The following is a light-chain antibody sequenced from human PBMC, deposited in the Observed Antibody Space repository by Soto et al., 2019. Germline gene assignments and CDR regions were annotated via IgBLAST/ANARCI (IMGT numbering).Light chain of an antibody. J-gene: IGKJ1*01. Sequence: DIQMTQSPSTLSASVGDRVTITCRASQSISSWLAWYQQKPGKAPKLLIYKASSLESGVPSRFSGSGSGTEFTLTISSLQPDDFATYYCQQANGDPWTFGQGTKVEIK. CDR2: KAS. CDR3: QQANGDPWT. CDR1: QSISSW. V-gene: IGKV1-5*03.